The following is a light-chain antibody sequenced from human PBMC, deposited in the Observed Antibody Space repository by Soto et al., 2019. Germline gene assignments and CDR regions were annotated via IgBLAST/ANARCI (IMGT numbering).Light chain of an antibody. CDR3: AAWDDGLNGLV. Sequence: QSVLTQPPSVSGAPGQGVTISCSGSASNIGKNGVNWYQQLPGKAPKLVVYYDDLLPSGVSDRFSGSNSGTSASLAISGLQSEDDADYFCAAWDDGLNGLVFGGGTKLTVL. V-gene: IGLV1-36*01. CDR1: ASNIGKNG. CDR2: YDD. J-gene: IGLJ3*02.